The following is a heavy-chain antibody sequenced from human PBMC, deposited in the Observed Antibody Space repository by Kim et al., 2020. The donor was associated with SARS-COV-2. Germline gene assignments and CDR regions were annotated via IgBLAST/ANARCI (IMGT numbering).Heavy chain of an antibody. CDR3: ARSVSAVLPYYYGMDL. Sequence: GGSLRLSCTASGFTFSDYYMTWVRQVPGKGLEWLSFISGSHNTDYTDSVKGRFTISRDNGKNSLFLQMNSLRAEDPAVYYCARSVSAVLPYYYGMDLWGQGTAVTVSS. J-gene: IGHJ6*02. V-gene: IGHV3-11*03. CDR1: GFTFSDYY. D-gene: IGHD2-2*01. CDR2: ISGSHNT.